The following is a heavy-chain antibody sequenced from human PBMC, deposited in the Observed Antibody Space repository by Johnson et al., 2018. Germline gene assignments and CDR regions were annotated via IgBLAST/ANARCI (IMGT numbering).Heavy chain of an antibody. Sequence: QVQLQQWGAGLWKXSETLSLXCAVYGGSFRSYYWSWSRQPPGKGLEWFGYIYYSGSTTYNRSLKSRVTQSVDTSKIPFSLKLSSVTGADTAVYYCARDSGYCSSTSCYDGMDVWCQGTTVTVSS. D-gene: IGHD2-2*01. V-gene: IGHV4-34*11. J-gene: IGHJ6*02. CDR3: ARDSGYCSSTSCYDGMDV. CDR1: GGSFRSYY. CDR2: IYYSGST.